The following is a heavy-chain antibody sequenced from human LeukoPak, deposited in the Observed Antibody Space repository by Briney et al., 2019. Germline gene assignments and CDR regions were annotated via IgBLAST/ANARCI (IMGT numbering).Heavy chain of an antibody. Sequence: GGSLRLSCAASGFTFSSYAVSWVRQAPEKGLEWVSAISGSGGSTYYADSVKGRFTISRDNSKNTLYLQMNSLRAEDTAVYYCATLTIFGATDYYYYGMVVWGQGTTVTVSS. CDR2: ISGSGGST. CDR1: GFTFSSYA. V-gene: IGHV3-23*01. CDR3: ATLTIFGATDYYYYGMVV. D-gene: IGHD3-3*01. J-gene: IGHJ6*02.